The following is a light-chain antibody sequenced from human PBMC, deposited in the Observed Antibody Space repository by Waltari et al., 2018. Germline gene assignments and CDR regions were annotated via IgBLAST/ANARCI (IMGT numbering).Light chain of an antibody. Sequence: DIVMTQSPDSLAVSLGERATINCKSSQTDLYSANNKNYLTWYQHKPGQPPKLLISWASIRESGVPDRVTGSGSGTDFTLTISSLQAEDVAVYYCQQHYTTPWTFGQGTKVEIK. CDR3: QQHYTTPWT. CDR2: WAS. V-gene: IGKV4-1*01. J-gene: IGKJ1*01. CDR1: QTDLYSANNKNY.